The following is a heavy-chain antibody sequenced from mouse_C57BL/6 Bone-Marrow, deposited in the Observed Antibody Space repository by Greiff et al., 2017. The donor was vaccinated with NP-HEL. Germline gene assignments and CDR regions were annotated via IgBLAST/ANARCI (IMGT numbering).Heavy chain of an antibody. CDR3: ARNLGGTTVVATKFYYAMDY. D-gene: IGHD1-1*01. J-gene: IGHJ4*01. CDR2: IWSGGST. V-gene: IGHV2-2*01. Sequence: VQLQQSGPGLVQPSQSLSITCTVSGFSLTSYGVHWVRQSPGKGLEWLGVIWSGGSTDYNAAFISRLSTSKDNSKSQVFFKMNSLQADDTAIYYCARNLGGTTVVATKFYYAMDYWGQGTSVTVSS. CDR1: GFSLTSYG.